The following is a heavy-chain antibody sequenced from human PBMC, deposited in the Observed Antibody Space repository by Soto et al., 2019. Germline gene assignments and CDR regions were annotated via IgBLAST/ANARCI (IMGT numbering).Heavy chain of an antibody. CDR2: IDPSDSYT. CDR3: ARQDIVVVPAAMPSYYYYGMEV. CDR1: GYSFTSYW. V-gene: IGHV5-10-1*01. D-gene: IGHD2-2*01. J-gene: IGHJ6*02. Sequence: PGESLKISCKGSGYSFTSYWSSWVRQMPGKGLEWMGRIDPSDSYTNYSPSFQGHVTVSADKSISTAYLQWSSLKASDTAMYYCARQDIVVVPAAMPSYYYYGMEVWGQGPPVTVPS.